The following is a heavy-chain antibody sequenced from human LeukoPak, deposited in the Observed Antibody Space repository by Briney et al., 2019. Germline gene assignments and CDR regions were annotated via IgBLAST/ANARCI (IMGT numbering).Heavy chain of an antibody. Sequence: ASVKVSCKASGYTFTGYYMHWVRQAPGQGLEWMGWINPNSGGTNYAQKFQGRVTMTRNTSISTAYMELSSLRSEDTAVYYCRSGSYPFDYWGQGTLVTVSS. CDR3: RSGSYPFDY. CDR1: GYTFTGYY. D-gene: IGHD3-10*01. V-gene: IGHV1-2*02. J-gene: IGHJ4*02. CDR2: INPNSGGT.